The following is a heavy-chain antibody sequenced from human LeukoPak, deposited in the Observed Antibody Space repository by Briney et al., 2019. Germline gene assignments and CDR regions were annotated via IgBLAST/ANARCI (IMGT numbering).Heavy chain of an antibody. CDR1: GYTFSSYG. CDR3: AREGRDGYNRYDN. Sequence: ASVKVSCKASGYTFSSYGISWVRQAPGQGLEWLGWISAYNGNRDYAQKLQGRVTMTTDTSTSTAYMELRSLRSDDTVVYYCAREGRDGYNRYDNWGQGTLVTVSS. J-gene: IGHJ4*02. V-gene: IGHV1-18*01. D-gene: IGHD5-24*01. CDR2: ISAYNGNR.